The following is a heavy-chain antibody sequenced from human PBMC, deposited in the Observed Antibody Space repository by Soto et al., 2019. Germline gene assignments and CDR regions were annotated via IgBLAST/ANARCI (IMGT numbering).Heavy chain of an antibody. CDR1: GYRFTSYW. Sequence: GESLKISCKGSGYRFTSYWISWVRQMPGKGLEWMGRIDPSDSYTNYSPSFQGHVTISADKSISTAYLQWSSLKASDTAMYYCARTYYYDSSGFPFDYWGQGTLVTVSS. CDR2: IDPSDSYT. V-gene: IGHV5-10-1*01. J-gene: IGHJ4*02. CDR3: ARTYYYDSSGFPFDY. D-gene: IGHD3-22*01.